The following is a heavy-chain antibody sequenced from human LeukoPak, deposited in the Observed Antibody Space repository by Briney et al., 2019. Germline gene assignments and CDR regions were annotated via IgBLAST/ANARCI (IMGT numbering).Heavy chain of an antibody. CDR2: ISGSGGST. CDR1: GFTFSSYA. D-gene: IGHD3-22*01. Sequence: GGSLRLSCTASGFTFSSYAMSWVRQAPGKGLEWVSAISGSGGSTYYADSVKGRFTISRDNSKNTLYLQMNSLRAEGTAVYYCAKTQSTTMIVVVYYFDYWGQGTLVTVSS. J-gene: IGHJ4*02. CDR3: AKTQSTTMIVVVYYFDY. V-gene: IGHV3-23*01.